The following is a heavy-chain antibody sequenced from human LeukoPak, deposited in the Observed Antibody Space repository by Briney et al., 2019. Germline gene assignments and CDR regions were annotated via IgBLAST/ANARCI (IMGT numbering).Heavy chain of an antibody. CDR3: ARDPSSGYDYFWGEYDY. Sequence: GGSLRLSCAASGFTVSSNYMSWVRQAPGKGLEWVSGINWNGGSTGYADSVKGRFTISRDNAKNSLYLQMNSLRAEDTALYYCARDPSSGYDYFWGEYDYWGQGTLVTVSS. CDR2: INWNGGST. V-gene: IGHV3-20*04. CDR1: GFTVSSNY. D-gene: IGHD5-12*01. J-gene: IGHJ4*02.